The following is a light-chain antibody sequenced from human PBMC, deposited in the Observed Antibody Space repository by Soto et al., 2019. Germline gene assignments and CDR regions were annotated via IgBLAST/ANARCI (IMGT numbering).Light chain of an antibody. CDR3: QQYGSPIT. Sequence: EIVLTPSPGTLSLSPGERATLSCRASQSVSSSYLAWYQQKPGQAPRLLIYGASSRATGIPDRFSGSGSGTDFTLTISRLEPEDFAVYYCQQYGSPITFGQGTRLEIK. V-gene: IGKV3-20*01. CDR2: GAS. CDR1: QSVSSSY. J-gene: IGKJ5*01.